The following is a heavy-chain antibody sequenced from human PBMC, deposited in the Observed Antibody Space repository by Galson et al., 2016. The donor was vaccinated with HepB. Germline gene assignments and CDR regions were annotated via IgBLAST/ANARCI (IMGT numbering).Heavy chain of an antibody. CDR1: GFTFKNYA. V-gene: IGHV3-30*03. CDR3: ARRDYDSSGFGLFFEY. D-gene: IGHD3-22*01. CDR2: ISNDGINK. J-gene: IGHJ4*02. Sequence: SLRLSCAASGFTFKNYAMHWVRQAPGKGLEWVAVISNDGINKYYGDSVKGRFTISRDNSKNTLYLQMNSLRLEDTAMYYCARRDYDSSGFGLFFEYWGQGTLVIVSS.